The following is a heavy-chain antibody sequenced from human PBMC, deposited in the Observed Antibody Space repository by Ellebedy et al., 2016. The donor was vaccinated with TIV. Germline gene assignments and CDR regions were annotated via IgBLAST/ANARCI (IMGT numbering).Heavy chain of an antibody. D-gene: IGHD3-10*01. V-gene: IGHV4-39*01. CDR2: IYYTGST. J-gene: IGHJ5*02. Sequence: SETLSLTCTVSGGSISSSSNYWGWIRQPPGKGLEWIASIYYTGSTYYNPSLKSRLTISIDTSKNQHSLKLTFVTAADTAVYYCARWFGELLYVRWFDPWGQGTLVTVSS. CDR3: ARWFGELLYVRWFDP. CDR1: GGSISSSSNY.